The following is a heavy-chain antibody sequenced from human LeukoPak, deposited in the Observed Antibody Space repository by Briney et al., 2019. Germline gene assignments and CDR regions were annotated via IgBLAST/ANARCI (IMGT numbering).Heavy chain of an antibody. CDR2: ISYDGSNK. V-gene: IGHV3-30-3*01. Sequence: GRSLRLSCAASGFTFSSYAMHWVRQAPGKGLEWVAVISYDGSNKYYADSVKGPFTISRDNSKNTLYLQMNSLRAEDTAVYYCARDPHLPVPGWFDPWGQGTLVTVSS. J-gene: IGHJ5*02. CDR3: ARDPHLPVPGWFDP. CDR1: GFTFSSYA.